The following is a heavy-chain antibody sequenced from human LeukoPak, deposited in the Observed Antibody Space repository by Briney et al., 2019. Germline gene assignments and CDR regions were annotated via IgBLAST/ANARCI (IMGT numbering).Heavy chain of an antibody. CDR1: GGSISSYY. Sequence: KTSETLSLTCTVSGGSISSYYWSWIRQPPGKALEWIGNIFYSGSTYYSPSLKSRVTISLDTSRNQFSLKLNSVTAADTAVYYCAKSNGYGLIGIWGQGTMVTVSS. J-gene: IGHJ3*02. V-gene: IGHV4-59*12. CDR3: AKSNGYGLIGI. D-gene: IGHD3-22*01. CDR2: IFYSGST.